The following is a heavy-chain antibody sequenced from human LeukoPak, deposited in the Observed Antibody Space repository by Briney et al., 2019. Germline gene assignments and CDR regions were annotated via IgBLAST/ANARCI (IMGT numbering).Heavy chain of an antibody. CDR1: GGSFSGYY. D-gene: IGHD6-13*01. Sequence: SETLSLTCAVYGGSFSGYYWSWIRQPPGKGLEWIGEINHSGSTNYNPSLKSRVTISVDTSKNQFSLKLSSVTAADTAVYYCARLPLYSSSWYYFDYWGQGTLVTVSS. CDR3: ARLPLYSSSWYYFDY. J-gene: IGHJ4*02. CDR2: INHSGST. V-gene: IGHV4-34*01.